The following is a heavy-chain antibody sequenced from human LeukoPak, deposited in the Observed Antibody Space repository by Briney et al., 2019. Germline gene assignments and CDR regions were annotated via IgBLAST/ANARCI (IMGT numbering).Heavy chain of an antibody. CDR1: GFTFSTYW. J-gene: IGHJ4*02. CDR3: ARELPFDY. CDR2: IRQDGSKI. D-gene: IGHD2-15*01. Sequence: GGSLRLSCAASGFTFSTYWMSWVRQAPGKGLEWVANIRQDGSKIYYVDSVKGRFTISRDNAKNSLYLQMNNLRAEDTAVYYCARELPFDYWGQGTLVTVSS. V-gene: IGHV3-7*01.